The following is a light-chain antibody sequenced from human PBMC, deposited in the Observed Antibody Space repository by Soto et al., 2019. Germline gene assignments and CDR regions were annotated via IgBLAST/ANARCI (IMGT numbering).Light chain of an antibody. J-gene: IGLJ2*01. CDR1: SSDVGGYNY. V-gene: IGLV2-8*01. CDR2: EVS. CDR3: SSFAGNNNLV. Sequence: QSALTQPPYASGSHGQSVTISCTGTSSDVGGYNYVSWYQQHPGKAPKLMISEVSKRPSGVPDRFSGSKSGNTASLTVSGLQAEDEADYYCSSFAGNNNLVFGGGTKLTVL.